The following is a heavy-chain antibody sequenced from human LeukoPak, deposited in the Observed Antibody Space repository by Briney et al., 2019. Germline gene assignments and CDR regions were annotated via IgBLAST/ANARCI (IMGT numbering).Heavy chain of an antibody. Sequence: GESLKISCKGSGYTFTTYWIAWVPQMPGKGREWMGIIYPGDYDTRYSPSFQGQVTISADKSISTAYLQWSKLKASDTAMYYCARNYGSGNYYTPSDYWGQGTLVTVSS. J-gene: IGHJ4*02. CDR1: GYTFTTYW. V-gene: IGHV5-51*01. CDR3: ARNYGSGNYYTPSDY. D-gene: IGHD3-10*01. CDR2: IYPGDYDT.